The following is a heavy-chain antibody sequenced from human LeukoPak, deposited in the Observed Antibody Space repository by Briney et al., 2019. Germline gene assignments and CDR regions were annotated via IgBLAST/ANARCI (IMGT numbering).Heavy chain of an antibody. CDR1: GFTFSSYG. CDR2: IRYDGSNK. J-gene: IGHJ5*02. CDR3: ARKFTYGGNNWFDP. Sequence: GGSLRLSCAASGFTFSSYGMPWVRQAPGKGLEWVAFIRYDGSNKYYADSVKGRFTISRDNSKNTLYLQMNSLRAEDTAVYYCARKFTYGGNNWFDPWGQGTLVTVSS. D-gene: IGHD4-23*01. V-gene: IGHV3-30*02.